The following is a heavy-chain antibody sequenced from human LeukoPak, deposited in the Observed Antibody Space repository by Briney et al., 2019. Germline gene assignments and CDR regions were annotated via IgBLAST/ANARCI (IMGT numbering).Heavy chain of an antibody. CDR3: ARVEALGYCSSTSCATFDY. D-gene: IGHD2-2*01. J-gene: IGHJ4*02. CDR1: GFTFSSYW. Sequence: GGSLRLSCAASGFTFSSYWMSWVRQAPGKGLEWVANIKQDGSEKYYVDSVKGRFTISRDNAKNSLYLQMNSLRAEDTAVYYCARVEALGYCSSTSCATFDYWGQGTLVTVSS. CDR2: IKQDGSEK. V-gene: IGHV3-7*01.